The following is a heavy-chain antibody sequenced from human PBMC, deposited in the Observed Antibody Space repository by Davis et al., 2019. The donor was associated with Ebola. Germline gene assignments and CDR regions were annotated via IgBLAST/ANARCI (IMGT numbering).Heavy chain of an antibody. CDR1: GFTFSSYA. D-gene: IGHD2-21*02. J-gene: IGHJ6*02. Sequence: GESLKISCAASGFTFSSYAMHWVRQAPGKGLEWVAVILYDGSNKYYADSVKGRFTISRDNSKNTLYLQMNSLRAEDTAVYYCASIVVVTGYYYYGMDVWGQGTTVTVSS. V-gene: IGHV3-30-3*01. CDR3: ASIVVVTGYYYYGMDV. CDR2: ILYDGSNK.